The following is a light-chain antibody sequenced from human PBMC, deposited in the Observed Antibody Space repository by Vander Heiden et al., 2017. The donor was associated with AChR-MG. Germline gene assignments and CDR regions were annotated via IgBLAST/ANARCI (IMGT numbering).Light chain of an antibody. CDR2: DAS. CDR1: QSVSSY. J-gene: IGKJ1*01. CDR3: QQRSNWT. V-gene: IGKV3-11*01. Sequence: EIVLTQSPATLSLSPGERATLSCRASQSVSSYLAWYQQKPGQAPRLLIYDASNRDTGIQARFSGSGSGTDFTLTSSSLEPEDFEVYYCQQRSNWTFGQGTKVEIK.